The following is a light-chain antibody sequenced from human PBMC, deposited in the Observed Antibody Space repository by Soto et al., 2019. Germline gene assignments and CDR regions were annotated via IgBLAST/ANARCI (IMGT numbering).Light chain of an antibody. Sequence: QSALTQPASVSGSPGQSITISCTGTSGDIGSYNRVSWYQQHPGKAPKLIIYEVTDRPSGVSNRFSGSKSGNTASLTISGLQAEDEAEYYCASYTSSSTSVIFGRGTKLTVL. CDR3: ASYTSSSTSVI. CDR2: EVT. CDR1: SGDIGSYNR. J-gene: IGLJ2*01. V-gene: IGLV2-14*01.